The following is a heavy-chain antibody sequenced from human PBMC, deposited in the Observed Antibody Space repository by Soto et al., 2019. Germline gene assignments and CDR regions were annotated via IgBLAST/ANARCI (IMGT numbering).Heavy chain of an antibody. CDR2: IYSGGST. D-gene: IGHD3-22*01. V-gene: IGHV3-66*04. CDR1: GLTVSSNY. J-gene: IGHJ6*04. CDR3: ARLQIVVAMGYYYYYGMDV. Sequence: GGSLRLSCAASGLTVSSNYMSWVRQAPGKGLEWVSVIYSGGSTYYADSVKGRFTISRDNSKNTLYLQMNSLRAEDTAMYYCARLQIVVAMGYYYYYGMDVWGKGTTVTVSS.